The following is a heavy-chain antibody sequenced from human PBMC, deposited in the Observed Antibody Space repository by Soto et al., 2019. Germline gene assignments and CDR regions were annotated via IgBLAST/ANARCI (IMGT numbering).Heavy chain of an antibody. CDR3: ARSNNSSWHNFDD. V-gene: IGHV3-30-3*01. J-gene: IGHJ4*02. Sequence: QVQLVESGGGVVQPGGSLRLSCAASGFTFSSYPMHWDRQAPGKGLEWVAIISYDGSNKYYADSVKGRFTISRDNSKNALYVQMNSLRAEDTAVFYCARSNNSSWHNFDDWGQGTLVTVSS. D-gene: IGHD6-13*01. CDR2: ISYDGSNK. CDR1: GFTFSSYP.